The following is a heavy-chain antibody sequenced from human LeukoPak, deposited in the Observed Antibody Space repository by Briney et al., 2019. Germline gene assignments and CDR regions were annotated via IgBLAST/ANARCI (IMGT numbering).Heavy chain of an antibody. CDR2: IYYSGST. CDR3: ARRRSSSWLVDY. CDR1: GGSISSYY. J-gene: IGHJ4*02. D-gene: IGHD6-6*01. V-gene: IGHV4-59*08. Sequence: SETLSLTCTVSGGSISSYYWSWIRQPPGKGLEWIGYIYYSGSTNYNPSLKRRVTISVDTSKNQFSLKLSSVTAADTAVYYCARRRSSSWLVDYWGQGTLVTVSS.